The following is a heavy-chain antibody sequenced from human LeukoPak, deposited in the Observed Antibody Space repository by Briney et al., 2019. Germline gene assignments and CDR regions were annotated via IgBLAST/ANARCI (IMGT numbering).Heavy chain of an antibody. CDR1: GFTFSIYT. CDR2: ISSGSTYK. J-gene: IGHJ4*02. V-gene: IGHV3-21*01. Sequence: GGSLRLSCATSGFTFSIYTMNWVRQAPGKGLEWVSSISSGSTYKYYADSVKGRFTISRDNSKNTLYLQMNSLRAEDTAVYYCANAYGGYYYEPPAYWGQGTLVTVSS. D-gene: IGHD3-22*01. CDR3: ANAYGGYYYEPPAY.